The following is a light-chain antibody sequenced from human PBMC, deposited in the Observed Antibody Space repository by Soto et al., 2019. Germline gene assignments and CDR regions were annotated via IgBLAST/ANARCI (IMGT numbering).Light chain of an antibody. J-gene: IGLJ2*01. Sequence: QSVLTQPASVSGSPGQSITISCTGTSSDVGDYKCVSWYQQHPDKAPKLIIYDVTYRPSGVSNRFSGSKSGNTASLTISGLQAEDEADYYCSSYSASDTPVIFGGGTKVTVL. CDR1: SSDVGDYKC. CDR3: SSYSASDTPVI. V-gene: IGLV2-14*03. CDR2: DVT.